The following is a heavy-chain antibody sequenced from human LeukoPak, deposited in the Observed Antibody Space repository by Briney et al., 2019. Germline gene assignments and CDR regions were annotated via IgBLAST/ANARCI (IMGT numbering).Heavy chain of an antibody. CDR1: GFTFTKYG. D-gene: IGHD2-2*01. J-gene: IGHJ3*02. Sequence: PGRSLRLSCAASGFTFTKYGMHWVRQPPDKGLEWVTLITSDGSNKYYGDSVKGRFTISRDNSKNTLYIQMNSLRAEDTAVYYCARGAHAFDAFDIWGQGTMVTVPS. V-gene: IGHV3-33*01. CDR3: ARGAHAFDAFDI. CDR2: ITSDGSNK.